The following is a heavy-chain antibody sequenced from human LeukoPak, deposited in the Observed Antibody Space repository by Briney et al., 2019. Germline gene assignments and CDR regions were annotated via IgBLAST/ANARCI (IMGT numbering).Heavy chain of an antibody. Sequence: GGSLRLSCLPSGFTFRDYYMTWIRQAPGKGLEWISFISSRGTTTDYADSVKGRFTISRDNANSTLFLQMNSLRAEGTAVYYCARDRGSNNYFDQWGQGTLVTVSS. CDR1: GFTFRDYY. CDR3: ARDRGSNNYFDQ. CDR2: ISSRGTTT. D-gene: IGHD2-2*01. J-gene: IGHJ4*02. V-gene: IGHV3-11*01.